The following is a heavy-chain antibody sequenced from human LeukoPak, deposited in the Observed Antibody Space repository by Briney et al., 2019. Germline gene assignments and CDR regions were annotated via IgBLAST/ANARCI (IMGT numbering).Heavy chain of an antibody. D-gene: IGHD2-8*02. CDR1: GFTLSSYW. J-gene: IGHJ4*02. Sequence: GSLRLSCAAPGFTLSSYWMSWVRQSPGKGLEWVANIKQDGSEKYYVDSVKGRFTISRDNAKNSLYLQMDSLRAEDTAVYYCAREYGWSFESWGQGTLVTVSS. CDR2: IKQDGSEK. V-gene: IGHV3-7*01. CDR3: AREYGWSFES.